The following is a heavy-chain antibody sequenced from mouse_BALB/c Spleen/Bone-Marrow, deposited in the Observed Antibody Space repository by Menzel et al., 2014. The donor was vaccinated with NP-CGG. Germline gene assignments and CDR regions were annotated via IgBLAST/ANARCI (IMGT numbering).Heavy chain of an antibody. J-gene: IGHJ2*01. CDR1: GYTFTSYW. CDR3: AGGRGYFDY. V-gene: IGHV1S81*02. Sequence: LQQSGAELVKPGASVKLSCKASGYTFTSYWMHWVKQRPGQGLEWIGEINPSNGRTNYNEKFKGKATLTVDKSSSTAYMQLSSLTSEDSAVYYCAGGRGYFDYWGQGTTLTVSS. D-gene: IGHD3-3*01. CDR2: INPSNGRT.